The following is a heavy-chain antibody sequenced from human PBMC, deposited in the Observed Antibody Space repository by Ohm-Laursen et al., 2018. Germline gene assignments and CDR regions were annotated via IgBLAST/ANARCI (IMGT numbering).Heavy chain of an antibody. D-gene: IGHD3-10*01. Sequence: SSVKVSCKASGYTFTNYDINWVRQAPGQGLEWMGWISPYSGQTKYALKLQGRVTMTTDTSTSTAYMDVRGLRSDDTAVYYCARGDTYGFDYWGQGTLVTVSS. CDR3: ARGDTYGFDY. CDR2: ISPYSGQT. J-gene: IGHJ4*02. V-gene: IGHV1-18*01. CDR1: GYTFTNYD.